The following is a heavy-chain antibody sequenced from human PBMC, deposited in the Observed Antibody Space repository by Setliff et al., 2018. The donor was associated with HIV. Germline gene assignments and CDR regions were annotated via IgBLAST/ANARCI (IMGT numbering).Heavy chain of an antibody. CDR3: AKVQQPFYFDSGGEGFDY. D-gene: IGHD3-22*01. CDR1: GFTFSDVW. V-gene: IGHV3-15*01. J-gene: IGHJ4*02. CDR2: MKSIPDGGRI. Sequence: GSLRLSCVVSGFTFSDVWMSWVRQAPGKGLEWIGRMKSIPDGGRIDYAAPVKGRFAISRDNSKNTLYLQMNGLRAEDTAIYFCAKVQQPFYFDSGGEGFDYWGQGTLVTVSS.